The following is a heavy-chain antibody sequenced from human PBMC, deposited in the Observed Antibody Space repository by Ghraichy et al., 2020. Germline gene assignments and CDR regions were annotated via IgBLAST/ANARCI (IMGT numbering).Heavy chain of an antibody. CDR1: GYTFTSYG. CDR3: ARDYTIFGVVDY. J-gene: IGHJ4*02. D-gene: IGHD3-3*01. V-gene: IGHV1-18*01. CDR2: ISAYNGNT. Sequence: ASVKLSCKASGYTFTSYGISWVRQAPGQGLEWMGWISAYNGNTNYAQKLQGRVTMTTDTSTSTAYMELRSLRSDDTAVYYCARDYTIFGVVDYWGQGTLVTVSS.